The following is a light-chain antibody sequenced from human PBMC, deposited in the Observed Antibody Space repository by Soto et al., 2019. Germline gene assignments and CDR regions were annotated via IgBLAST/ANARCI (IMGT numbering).Light chain of an antibody. Sequence: EIVLTQSPATLSLSPGERATLSCRASQSVSSDLAWYQQKPGQAPRLLIYDASNRSTGIPDRFSGSGSGTDFTLTIRSLEPEDFAVYYCQQRSNWPPYTFGQGTNLDIK. CDR2: DAS. CDR3: QQRSNWPPYT. J-gene: IGKJ2*01. CDR1: QSVSSD. V-gene: IGKV3-11*01.